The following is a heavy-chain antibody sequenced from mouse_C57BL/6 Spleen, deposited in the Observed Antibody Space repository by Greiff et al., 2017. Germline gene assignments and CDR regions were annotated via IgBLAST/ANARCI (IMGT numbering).Heavy chain of an antibody. CDR2: INPYNGGT. CDR3: ARYEAGRGYFDY. J-gene: IGHJ2*01. CDR1: GYTFTDYY. Sequence: EVQRVESGPVLVKPGASVKMSCKASGYTFTDYYMNWVKQSHGKSLEWIGVINPYNGGTSYNQKFKGKATLTVDKSSSTAYMELNSLTSEDSAVYYCARYEAGRGYFDYWGQGTTLTVSS. V-gene: IGHV1-19*01. D-gene: IGHD2-12*01.